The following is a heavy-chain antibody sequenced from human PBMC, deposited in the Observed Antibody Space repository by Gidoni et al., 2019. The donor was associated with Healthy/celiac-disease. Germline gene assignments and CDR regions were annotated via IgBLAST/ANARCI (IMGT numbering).Heavy chain of an antibody. J-gene: IGHJ6*03. Sequence: QVQLQQWGAGLLKPSETLSLTCAVYGGSFSGYYWSWIRQPPGKGLEWIGEINHSGSTNYNPSLKSRVTISVDTSKNQFSLKLSSVTAADTAVYYCARVVAAARKFYYYYMDVWGKGTTVTVSS. CDR3: ARVVAAARKFYYYYMDV. V-gene: IGHV4-34*01. CDR1: GGSFSGYY. CDR2: INHSGST. D-gene: IGHD6-13*01.